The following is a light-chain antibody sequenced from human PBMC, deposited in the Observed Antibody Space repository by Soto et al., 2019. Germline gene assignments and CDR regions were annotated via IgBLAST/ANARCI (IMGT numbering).Light chain of an antibody. CDR3: ASWDDSLNGHV. J-gene: IGLJ1*01. CDR2: SND. V-gene: IGLV1-44*01. CDR1: SSNIASNT. Sequence: QSALTQPPSASGTPGQRVTVSCSGSSSNIASNTVNCYQQLPGTAPKLLIYSNDQRPSGVPDRFSASKSGTSASLAISGLQSEDEADYYCASWDDSLNGHVFGTGTKVTVL.